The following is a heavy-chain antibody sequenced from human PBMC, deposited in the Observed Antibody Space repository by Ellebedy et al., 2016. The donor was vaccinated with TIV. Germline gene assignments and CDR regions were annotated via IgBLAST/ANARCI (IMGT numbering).Heavy chain of an antibody. D-gene: IGHD3-16*01. V-gene: IGHV3-21*01. Sequence: GESLKISCAASGFTFSHYVMNWVRQAPGKGLEWVSSISSGGSYIYYTDSVKGRFTISRDNAKDSLYLQMNSLRDEDTAVYYCARDLGEKTSTVFDYWGQGTLVTVSS. CDR1: GFTFSHYV. J-gene: IGHJ4*02. CDR2: ISSGGSYI. CDR3: ARDLGEKTSTVFDY.